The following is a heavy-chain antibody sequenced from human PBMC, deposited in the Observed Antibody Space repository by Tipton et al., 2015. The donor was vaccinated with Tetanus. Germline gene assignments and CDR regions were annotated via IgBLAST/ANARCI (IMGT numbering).Heavy chain of an antibody. CDR1: GYTFTSYG. V-gene: IGHV1-18*01. J-gene: IGHJ3*02. D-gene: IGHD4-17*01. Sequence: QSGAEVKKPGASVKVSCKASGYTFTSYGISWVRQAPGQGLEWMGWISAYNGNTNYAQKLQGRVTMTTDTSTSTAYMELRSLRSDDTAVYYCARIRILTETTVTTFAFDIWGQGTMVTVSS. CDR3: ARIRILTETTVTTFAFDI. CDR2: ISAYNGNT.